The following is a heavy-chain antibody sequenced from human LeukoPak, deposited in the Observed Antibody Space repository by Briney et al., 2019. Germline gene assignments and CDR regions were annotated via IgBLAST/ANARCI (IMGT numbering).Heavy chain of an antibody. Sequence: IICRVLSTSFPPSVHARVTICRENSKKRMYMQINRLRGEDTAVYYCAKSGYRSGWPYYFDLWGQGTLVTVSS. CDR2: IICRVLST. V-gene: IGHV3-23*01. J-gene: IGHJ4*02. CDR3: AKSGYRSGWPYYFDL. D-gene: IGHD6-19*01.